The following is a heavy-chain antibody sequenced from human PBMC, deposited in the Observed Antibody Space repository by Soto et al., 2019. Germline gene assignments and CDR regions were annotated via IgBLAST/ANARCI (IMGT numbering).Heavy chain of an antibody. CDR1: GFTFSSHY. J-gene: IGHJ3*02. V-gene: IGHV3-53*01. CDR3: AKSSFGVVIISAFDI. Sequence: GGSLRLSCAASGFTFSSHYMNWVRQAPGKGLEWVAVIYSGGATYYADSVKGRFTISRDNSKNTLYLQMNSLRAEDTAVYYCAKSSFGVVIISAFDIWGQGTMVTVSS. CDR2: IYSGGAT. D-gene: IGHD3-3*01.